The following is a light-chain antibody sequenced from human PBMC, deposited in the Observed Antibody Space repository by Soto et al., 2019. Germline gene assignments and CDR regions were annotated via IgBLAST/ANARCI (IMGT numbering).Light chain of an antibody. Sequence: QSVLTQPPSASGTPGQRVSISCSGRRSNIGSNSVYWYQQLPGAAPKLLIYRSDERPSGVPDRFSGSKSGTSASLAISGLRSEDEADYYCAAWDDSLSVGVFGGGTKVTVL. V-gene: IGLV1-47*01. CDR1: RSNIGSNS. CDR3: AAWDDSLSVGV. CDR2: RSD. J-gene: IGLJ3*02.